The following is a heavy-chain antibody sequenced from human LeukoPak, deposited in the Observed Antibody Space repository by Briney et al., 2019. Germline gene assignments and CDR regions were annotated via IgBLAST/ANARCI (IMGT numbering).Heavy chain of an antibody. Sequence: PGGSLRLSCAASGFTFSSYGMHWARQAPGKGLEWVAVISYDGSNKYYADSVKGRFTISRDNSKNTLYLQMNSLRAEDTAVYYCAKGYSGYDWSLVDYWGQGTLVTVSS. CDR2: ISYDGSNK. J-gene: IGHJ4*02. D-gene: IGHD5-12*01. CDR3: AKGYSGYDWSLVDY. CDR1: GFTFSSYG. V-gene: IGHV3-30*18.